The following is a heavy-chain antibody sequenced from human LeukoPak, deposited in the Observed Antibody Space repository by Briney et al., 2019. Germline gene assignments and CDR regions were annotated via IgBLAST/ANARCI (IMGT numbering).Heavy chain of an antibody. J-gene: IGHJ4*02. CDR1: GFIFKNAW. V-gene: IGHV3-15*01. CDR2: IKTKTSGGTP. D-gene: IGHD6-19*01. Sequence: GGSLRLSCAASGFIFKNAWMTWVRQAPGKGLEWVGRIKTKTSGGTPDYAAPARGRFIISRDDSNSTLHLQMDNLNTEDADVYYCATYSSGWKFEHWGQGTLVSVSS. CDR3: ATYSSGWKFEH.